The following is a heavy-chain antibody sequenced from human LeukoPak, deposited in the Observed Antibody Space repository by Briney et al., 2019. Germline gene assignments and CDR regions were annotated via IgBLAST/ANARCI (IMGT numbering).Heavy chain of an antibody. V-gene: IGHV3-23*01. CDR2: ISGSGDST. D-gene: IGHD3-10*01. CDR1: GFTFNSYA. Sequence: GGSLRLSCAASGFTFNSYALSWVRQAPGKGLEWVSAISGSGDSTYYADSVRGRFTISRDISKNTLYLQMNSLRAEDTAVYYCAKQEYFYASGTPPDYGGQGTLVTVSS. J-gene: IGHJ4*02. CDR3: AKQEYFYASGTPPDY.